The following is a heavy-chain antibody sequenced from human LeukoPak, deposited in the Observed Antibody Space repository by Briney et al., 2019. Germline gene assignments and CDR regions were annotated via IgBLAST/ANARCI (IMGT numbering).Heavy chain of an antibody. V-gene: IGHV4-59*01. CDR1: GGSISSYY. J-gene: IGHJ4*02. CDR3: ARVIWGAVDY. D-gene: IGHD3-16*01. CDR2: IYYSGST. Sequence: PSETLPLTCTVSGGSISSYYWSWIRQPPGKGLEWIGYIYYSGSTNYNPSLKSRVTISVDTSKNQFSLKLSSVTAADTAVYYCARVIWGAVDYWGPGTLVTVSS.